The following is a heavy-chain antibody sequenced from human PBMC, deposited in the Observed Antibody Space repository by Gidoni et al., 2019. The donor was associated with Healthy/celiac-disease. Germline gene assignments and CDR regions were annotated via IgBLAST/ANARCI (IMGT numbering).Heavy chain of an antibody. D-gene: IGHD3-16*02. J-gene: IGHJ5*02. CDR3: ARSLYPPTSLVDP. CDR1: GGTFSSYA. V-gene: IGHV1-69*04. Sequence: QVQLVQSGAEVKKPGSSVKVSCKASGGTFSSYAISWVRQAPGQGLEWMGRIIPILGIANYAQKFQGRVTITADKSTSTAYMELSSLRSEDTAVYYCARSLYPPTSLVDPWGQGTLVTVSS. CDR2: IIPILGIA.